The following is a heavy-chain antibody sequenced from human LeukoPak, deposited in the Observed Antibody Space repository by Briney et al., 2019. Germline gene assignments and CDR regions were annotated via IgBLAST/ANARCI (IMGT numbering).Heavy chain of an antibody. J-gene: IGHJ4*02. CDR1: GFTFSSYG. V-gene: IGHV3-21*05. CDR2: ISSSSTFI. Sequence: PRGSLRLSCAASGFTFSSYGMNWVRQAPGKGLEWISYISSSSTFIYYADSVKGRFTISRDNAKNSLYLQMNSLRADDTAVYYCARDGRQLGRFDYWGQGTLVTVSS. D-gene: IGHD6-6*01. CDR3: ARDGRQLGRFDY.